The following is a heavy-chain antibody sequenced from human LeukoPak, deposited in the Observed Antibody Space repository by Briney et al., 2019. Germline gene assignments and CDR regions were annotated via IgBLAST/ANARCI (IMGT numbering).Heavy chain of an antibody. D-gene: IGHD4/OR15-4a*01. Sequence: GGSLRLSCVASGFAFSNHAMTWVRQAPGEGLQWVSTISDTGKTTFYRDSVRGRFTISRDISNNTLYLQMDGLRADDTAVYYCARGGAYDYGVLDAWGQGTLVTVSS. CDR1: GFAFSNHA. V-gene: IGHV3-23*01. CDR3: ARGGAYDYGVLDA. J-gene: IGHJ5*02. CDR2: ISDTGKTT.